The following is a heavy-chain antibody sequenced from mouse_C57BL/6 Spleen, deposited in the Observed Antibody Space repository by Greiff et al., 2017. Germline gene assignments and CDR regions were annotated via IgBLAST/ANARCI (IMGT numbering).Heavy chain of an antibody. CDR2: INPNNGGT. V-gene: IGHV1-26*01. CDR3: ATIYDGYYGAWFAY. J-gene: IGHJ3*01. D-gene: IGHD2-3*01. CDR1: GYTFTDYY. Sequence: VQLQQSGPELVKPGASVKISCKASGYTFTDYYMNWVKQSHGKSLEWIGDINPNNGGTSYNQKFKGKATLTVDKSSSTAYMELRSLTSEDSAVYYCATIYDGYYGAWFAYWGQGTLVTVSA.